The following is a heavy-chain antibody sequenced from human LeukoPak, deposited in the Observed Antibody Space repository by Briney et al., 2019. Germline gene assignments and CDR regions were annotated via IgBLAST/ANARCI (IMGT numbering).Heavy chain of an antibody. CDR2: IYYSGST. Sequence: PSETLSLTCTVSGGSISSYYWSWIRQPPGKGLEWIGYIYYSGSTNYNPSLKSRVTISVDTSKNQFSLKLSSVTAADTAVYYCARTPWIWRANPNTSYSQPYYFDYWGQGTLVTVSS. CDR1: GGSISSYY. J-gene: IGHJ4*02. D-gene: IGHD3-9*01. CDR3: ARTPWIWRANPNTSYSQPYYFDY. V-gene: IGHV4-59*08.